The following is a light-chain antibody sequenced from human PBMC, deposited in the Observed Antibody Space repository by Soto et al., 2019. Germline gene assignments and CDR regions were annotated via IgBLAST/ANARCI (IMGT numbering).Light chain of an antibody. J-gene: IGLJ1*01. Sequence: QSVLTQPPSASGTPGQRVTIXCSGSSSNIGSNYVYWYQQLPGTAPKLLIYRNNQRPSGVPDRFSGSKSGTSASLAISGLRSEDEADYYCAAWDDSLSVLYVFGTGTKLTVL. CDR1: SSNIGSNY. CDR2: RNN. V-gene: IGLV1-47*01. CDR3: AAWDDSLSVLYV.